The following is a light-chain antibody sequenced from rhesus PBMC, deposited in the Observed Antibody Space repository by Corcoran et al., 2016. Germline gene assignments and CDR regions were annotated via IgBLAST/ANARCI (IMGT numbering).Light chain of an antibody. J-gene: IGKJ3*01. Sequence: DIQMTQSPSSLSASVGDTVTITCQASQGIGRRLAWYQQKPGKALKILIYRASNLESGVPSRFSGSGSGTDFTHTLSSLQPDDLATYYCLQHDDSPFTFGPGTNLDIK. CDR3: LQHDDSPFT. CDR2: RAS. V-gene: IGKV1-22*01. CDR1: QGIGRR.